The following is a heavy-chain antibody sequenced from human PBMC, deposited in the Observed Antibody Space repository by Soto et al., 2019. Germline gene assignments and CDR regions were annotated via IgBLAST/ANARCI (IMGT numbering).Heavy chain of an antibody. V-gene: IGHV3-23*01. CDR3: AKDRYPLWFGELSGYFDY. D-gene: IGHD3-10*01. J-gene: IGHJ4*02. Sequence: EVQLLESGGGLVQPGGSLRLSCAASGFTFSSYAMSWVRQAPGKGLEWVSAISGSGGSTYYADSVKGRFTISRDNSKNTLYLQMNSLRAEDTAVYYCAKDRYPLWFGELSGYFDYWGQGTLVTVSS. CDR1: GFTFSSYA. CDR2: ISGSGGST.